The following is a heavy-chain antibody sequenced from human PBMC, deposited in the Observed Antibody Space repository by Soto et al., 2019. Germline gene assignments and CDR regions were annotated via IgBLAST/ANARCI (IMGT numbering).Heavy chain of an antibody. CDR3: ARDSSSPPNWFDP. V-gene: IGHV3-21*01. CDR1: GFTFSSYS. CDR2: ISSSSSYI. D-gene: IGHD6-13*01. J-gene: IGHJ5*02. Sequence: GGSLRLSCAASGFTFSSYSMNWVRQAPGKGLEWVSSISSSSSYIYYADSVKGRFTISRDNAKNSLYLQMNSLRAEDTAVYYCARDSSSPPNWFDPWGQGTLVTVSS.